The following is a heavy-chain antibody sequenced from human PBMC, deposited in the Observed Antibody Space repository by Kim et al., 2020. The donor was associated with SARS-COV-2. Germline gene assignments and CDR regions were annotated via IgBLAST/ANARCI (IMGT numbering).Heavy chain of an antibody. V-gene: IGHV1-24*01. D-gene: IGHD3-9*01. CDR3: ATYFDWHWYFDL. J-gene: IGHJ2*01. Sequence: ASVKVSCKVSGYTLTELSMHWVRQAPGKGLEWMGGFDPEDGETIYAQKFQGRVTMTEDTSTDTAYMELSSLRSEDTAVYYCATYFDWHWYFDLWGRGTLVTVSS. CDR2: FDPEDGET. CDR1: GYTLTELS.